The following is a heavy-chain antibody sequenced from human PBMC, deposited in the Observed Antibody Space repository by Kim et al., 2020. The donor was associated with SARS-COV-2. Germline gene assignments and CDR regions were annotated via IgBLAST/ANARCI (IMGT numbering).Heavy chain of an antibody. D-gene: IGHD1-1*01. CDR2: INHSGST. CDR1: GGSFSGYY. Sequence: SETLSLTCAVYGGSFSGYYWSWIRQPPGKGLEWIGEINHSGSTNYNPSFKSRVTISVDTSKNQFSLKLSSVTAADTAVYYCARGSVGRYRRLYNWFDPWGQGTLVTVSS. CDR3: ARGSVGRYRRLYNWFDP. V-gene: IGHV4-34*01. J-gene: IGHJ5*02.